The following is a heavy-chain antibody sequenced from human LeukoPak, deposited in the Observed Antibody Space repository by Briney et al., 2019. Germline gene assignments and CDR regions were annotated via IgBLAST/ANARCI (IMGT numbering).Heavy chain of an antibody. J-gene: IGHJ6*03. D-gene: IGHD2-2*01. CDR3: ASRSTGCYYYYHYMDV. CDR2: IYYSGST. CDR1: GGSISSYY. V-gene: IGHV4-59*01. Sequence: SETLSLTCTVSGGSISSYYWSWIRQPPGKGLEWIGYIYYSGSTNYNPSLKSRVTISVDTSKNQFSLKLSSVTAADTAVYYCASRSTGCYYYYHYMDVWGKGTTVTISS.